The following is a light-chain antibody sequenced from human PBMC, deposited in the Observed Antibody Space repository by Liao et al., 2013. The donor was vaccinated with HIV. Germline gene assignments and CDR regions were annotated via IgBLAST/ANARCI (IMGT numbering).Light chain of an antibody. Sequence: SYELTQPPSVSVSPGQTASITCSGDKLGDKYASWYQQKPGQSPLLVIYQDNKRPSGIPERFSGSNSANTATLTISGTQAMDEADYFCQAWDFSTAVFGGGTKLTVL. J-gene: IGLJ2*01. CDR3: QAWDFSTAV. CDR1: KLGDKY. CDR2: QDN. V-gene: IGLV3-1*01.